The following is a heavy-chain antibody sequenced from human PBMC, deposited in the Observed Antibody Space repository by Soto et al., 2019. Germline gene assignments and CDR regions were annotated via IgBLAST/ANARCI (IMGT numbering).Heavy chain of an antibody. CDR3: ATVAAAGTGSFIILGVYYFDY. V-gene: IGHV3-23*01. D-gene: IGHD6-13*01. J-gene: IGHJ4*02. Sequence: GGSLRLSCAASGFTFSSYAMSWVRQAPGKGLEWVSAISGSGGSTYYADSVKGRFTISRDNSKNTLYLQMNSLRAEDTAVYYCATVAAAGTGSFIILGVYYFDYWGQGTLVTVSS. CDR2: ISGSGGST. CDR1: GFTFSSYA.